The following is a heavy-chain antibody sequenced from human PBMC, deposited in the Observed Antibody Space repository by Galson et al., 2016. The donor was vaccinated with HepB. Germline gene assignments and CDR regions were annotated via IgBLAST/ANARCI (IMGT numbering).Heavy chain of an antibody. D-gene: IGHD3-9*01. V-gene: IGHV3-33*01. CDR2: MWNDAKSK. CDR3: TRYYDILTGYYASDY. CDR1: GFTFSLSG. Sequence: SLRLSCAASGFTFSLSGMHWVRQAPGKGLEWVAIMWNDAKSKYYADSVQGRFTISRDNSKNTLYLQMNSLRAEDTAVYYCTRYYDILTGYYASDYWGQGTLVTVSS. J-gene: IGHJ4*02.